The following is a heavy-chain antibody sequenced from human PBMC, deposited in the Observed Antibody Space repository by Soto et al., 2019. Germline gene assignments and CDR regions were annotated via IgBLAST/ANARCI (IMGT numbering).Heavy chain of an antibody. CDR3: ASHTYPSYFDY. D-gene: IGHD2-2*02. CDR1: GGSISSGGYY. Sequence: QVQLQESGPGLVKPSQTLSLTCTVSGGSISSGGYYWSWIRQHPGKGLEWIGYIYYSGSTYYNPSLKSRATISVDTSKNLFALKLSSVTAADTAVYYCASHTYPSYFDYWGQGTLVTVSS. J-gene: IGHJ4*02. CDR2: IYYSGST. V-gene: IGHV4-31*03.